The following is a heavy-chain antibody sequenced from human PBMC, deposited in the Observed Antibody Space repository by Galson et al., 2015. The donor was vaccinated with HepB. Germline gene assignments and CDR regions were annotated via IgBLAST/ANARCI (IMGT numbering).Heavy chain of an antibody. J-gene: IGHJ4*02. V-gene: IGHV3-66*01. CDR1: GFTVSSNY. Sequence: SLRLSCAASGFTVSSNYMSWVRQAPGKGLEWVSVIYSGGSTYYADSVKGRFTISRDNSKNTLYLQMNSLRAEDTAVYYCACYQSSGWGEDYFDYWGQGTLVTVSS. CDR2: IYSGGST. D-gene: IGHD6-19*01. CDR3: ACYQSSGWGEDYFDY.